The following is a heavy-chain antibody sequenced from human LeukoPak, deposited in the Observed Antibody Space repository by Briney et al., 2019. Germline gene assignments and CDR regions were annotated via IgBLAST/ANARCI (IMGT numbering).Heavy chain of an antibody. CDR3: ARFQYYYDSSGYLDDY. CDR2: IYYSGST. D-gene: IGHD3-22*01. V-gene: IGHV4-39*07. Sequence: SETLSLTCTVSGGSISSYYWGWIRQPPGKGLEWIGSIYYSGSTYYNPSLKSRVTISVDTSKNQFSLKLSSVTAADTAVYYCARFQYYYDSSGYLDDYWGQGTLVTVSS. CDR1: GGSISSYY. J-gene: IGHJ4*02.